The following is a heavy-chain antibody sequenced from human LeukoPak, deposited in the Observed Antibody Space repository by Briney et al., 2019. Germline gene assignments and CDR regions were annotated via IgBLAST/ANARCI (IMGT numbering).Heavy chain of an antibody. Sequence: PGGSLRLSCAASGFTFSSYGMRWVSQAPGKGLEWVAVIWYDGSNKYYADSVKGRFTISRDNSKNTLYLQMNSLRAEVTAVYYCAREKTGYLDDYWGQGTLVTVSS. J-gene: IGHJ4*02. D-gene: IGHD3-9*01. CDR2: IWYDGSNK. CDR3: AREKTGYLDDY. CDR1: GFTFSSYG. V-gene: IGHV3-33*01.